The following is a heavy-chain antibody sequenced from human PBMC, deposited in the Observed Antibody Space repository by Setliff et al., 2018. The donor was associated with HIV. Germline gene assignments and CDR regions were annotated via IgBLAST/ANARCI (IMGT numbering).Heavy chain of an antibody. D-gene: IGHD3-10*01. CDR2: IDSSGTT. V-gene: IGHV4-59*10. CDR1: GGSFSGYD. CDR3: ARDRHSSGLGSYGP. J-gene: IGHJ5*02. Sequence: PSETLSLTCAVYGGSFSGYDWSWIRQSAGRGLEWIGRIDSSGTTDYKPSLKGRVAISVDTSRNQFSLRVTSVTAADTAVYFCARDRHSSGLGSYGPWGPGILVTVSS.